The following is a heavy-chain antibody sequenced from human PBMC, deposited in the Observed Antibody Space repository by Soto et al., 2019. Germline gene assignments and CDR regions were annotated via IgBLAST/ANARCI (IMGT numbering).Heavy chain of an antibody. CDR1: GFTFSSYR. CDR2: INVDESDT. Sequence: EAQLVESGGGLVQPGGSLRLSCAASGFTFSSYRMHWVRQAPGKGLVWVSRINVDESDTKYADFVKGRFTISRDNAKNTVYLQMNSLRDEDTAVYYCIRENFWSAWDWGQGTLVTVSS. D-gene: IGHD3-3*01. CDR3: IRENFWSAWD. J-gene: IGHJ4*02. V-gene: IGHV3-74*03.